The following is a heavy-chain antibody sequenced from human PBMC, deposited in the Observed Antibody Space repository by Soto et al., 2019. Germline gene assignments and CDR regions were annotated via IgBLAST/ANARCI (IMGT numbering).Heavy chain of an antibody. Sequence: SETLSLTCTVSGGSISSYYWSWIRQPPGKGLECIGYIYYSGSTNYNPSLKSRATISVDTSKNQFSLKLSSVTAADTAVYFCARDSKAGNWFGPWGQGTLVTVSS. V-gene: IGHV4-59*01. J-gene: IGHJ5*02. CDR1: GGSISSYY. CDR3: ARDSKAGNWFGP. CDR2: IYYSGST.